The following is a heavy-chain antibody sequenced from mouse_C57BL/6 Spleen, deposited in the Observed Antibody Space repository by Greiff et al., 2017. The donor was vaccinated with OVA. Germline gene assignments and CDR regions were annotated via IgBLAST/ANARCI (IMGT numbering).Heavy chain of an antibody. D-gene: IGHD2-4*01. Sequence: QVQLQQPGAELVRPGSSVKLSCKASGYTFTSYWMDWVKQRPGQGLEWIGNIYPSDSETHYNQKFKDKATLTVDKSSSTAYMQLSSLTSEDSAVYYCARSYDYEGLFAYWGQGTLVTVSA. CDR1: GYTFTSYW. CDR3: ARSYDYEGLFAY. CDR2: IYPSDSET. J-gene: IGHJ3*01. V-gene: IGHV1-61*01.